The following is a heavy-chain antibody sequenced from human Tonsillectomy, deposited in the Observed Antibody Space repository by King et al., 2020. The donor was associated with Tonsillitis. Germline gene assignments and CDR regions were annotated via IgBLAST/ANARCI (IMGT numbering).Heavy chain of an antibody. D-gene: IGHD2-8*01. CDR2: IWYDGNNK. J-gene: IGHJ6*03. CDR3: ARVAREYCTNGVCSAYYMDV. V-gene: IGHV3-33*08. Sequence: VQLVESGGGVVQPGRSLRLSCAASGFTFSSYGMHWVRQAPGKGLEWVAVIWYDGNNKYYADSVKGRFTISRDNSKNTLYLQMNSLGAEATAVYYCARVAREYCTNGVCSAYYMDVWGKGTTVTVSS. CDR1: GFTFSSYG.